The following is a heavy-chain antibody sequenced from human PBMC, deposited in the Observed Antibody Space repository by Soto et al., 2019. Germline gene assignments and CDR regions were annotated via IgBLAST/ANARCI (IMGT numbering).Heavy chain of an antibody. CDR1: GFTFSSYA. V-gene: IGHV3-30-3*01. Sequence: QVQLVESGGGVVQPGRSLRLSCAASGFTFSSYAMHWVRQAPGKGLEWVAVISYDGSNKYYADSVKGRFTISRDNSKNTLYLQMNSLRAEDTAVYYCARARRVGATTRPPDYWGQGTLVTVSS. CDR2: ISYDGSNK. CDR3: ARARRVGATTRPPDY. D-gene: IGHD1-26*01. J-gene: IGHJ4*02.